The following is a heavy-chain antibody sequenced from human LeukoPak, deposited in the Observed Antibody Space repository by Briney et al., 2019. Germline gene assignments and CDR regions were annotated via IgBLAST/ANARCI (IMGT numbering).Heavy chain of an antibody. CDR1: GRPISSYY. J-gene: IGHJ4*02. CDR2: IYYSGST. D-gene: IGHD5-24*01. CDR3: ARGLGDGYNFDY. Sequence: SETLSLTCTVSGRPISSYYWSWTRQPPGKGLEWIGYIYYSGSTNDNPSLKRRVTISVDTSKTQFSLKLSSVTAADTAVYYCARGLGDGYNFDYWGQGTLVTVSS. V-gene: IGHV4-59*12.